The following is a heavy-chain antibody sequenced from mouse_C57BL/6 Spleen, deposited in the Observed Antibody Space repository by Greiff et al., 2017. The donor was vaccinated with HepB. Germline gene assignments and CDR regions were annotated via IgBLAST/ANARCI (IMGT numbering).Heavy chain of an antibody. CDR2: IHPNSGST. CDR3: ARWGHYYAMDY. CDR1: GYTFTSYW. V-gene: IGHV1-64*01. Sequence: QVQLQQPGAELVKPGASVKLSCKASGYTFTSYWMHWVKQRPGQGLEWIGMIHPNSGSTNYNEKFKSKATLTVDKSSSTAYMQLSSLTSEDSAVYYCARWGHYYAMDYWGQGTSVTVSS. J-gene: IGHJ4*01.